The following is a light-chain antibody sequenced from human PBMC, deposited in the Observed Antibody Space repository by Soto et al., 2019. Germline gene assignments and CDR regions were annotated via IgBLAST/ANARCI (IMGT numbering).Light chain of an antibody. J-gene: IGLJ2*01. CDR2: EPT. Sequence: QSVLTQPASVSGSPGQSITISCTGTSGDVGTYNLVSWYQHHPGKVPRLMIYEPTKRPSGVSNRFSGSKSGNTASLTISGLQAEDEADYYCCSYAGSTTFVVFGGGTKLTVL. V-gene: IGLV2-23*02. CDR3: CSYAGSTTFVV. CDR1: SGDVGTYNL.